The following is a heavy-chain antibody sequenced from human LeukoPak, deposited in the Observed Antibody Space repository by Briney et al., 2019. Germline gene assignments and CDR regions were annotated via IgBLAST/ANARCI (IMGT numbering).Heavy chain of an antibody. D-gene: IGHD3-22*01. Sequence: ASVKVSCKASGYTFTSYYMHWVRQAPGQGLEWMGWINPNSGGTNYAQKFQGRVTMTRDTSISTAYMELSRLTSDDTAVYYCARGINYYDSSGPYDAFDIWGQGTMVTVSS. CDR2: INPNSGGT. CDR3: ARGINYYDSSGPYDAFDI. V-gene: IGHV1-2*02. J-gene: IGHJ3*02. CDR1: GYTFTSYY.